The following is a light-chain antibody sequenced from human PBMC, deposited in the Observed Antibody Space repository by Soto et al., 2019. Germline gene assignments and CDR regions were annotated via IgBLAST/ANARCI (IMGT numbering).Light chain of an antibody. J-gene: IGLJ1*01. CDR3: SSYRTSSAYV. V-gene: IGLV2-14*01. CDR1: ARDVGGYDY. Sequence: QSALTQPASVSGPPGQSITISCTGTARDVGGYDYVSWYQQHPGKAPKLMVYEVSYRPSGVSNRFSGSKSGNTASLTISGLQAEDEADYYCSSYRTSSAYVFGTGTKLTVL. CDR2: EVS.